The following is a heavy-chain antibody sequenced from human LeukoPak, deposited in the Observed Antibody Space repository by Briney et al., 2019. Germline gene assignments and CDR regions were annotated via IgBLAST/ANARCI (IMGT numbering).Heavy chain of an antibody. CDR1: GFTFSGYW. J-gene: IGHJ4*02. Sequence: PGGSLRLSCVASGFTFSGYWMGWVRQAPGKGLEWVAVISYDGSNKYYADSVKGRFTISRDNSKNTLYLQMNSLRAEDTAVYYCAKDLTAPLGYCSSTSCGSLDYWGQGTLVTVSS. CDR2: ISYDGSNK. D-gene: IGHD2-2*01. V-gene: IGHV3-30*18. CDR3: AKDLTAPLGYCSSTSCGSLDY.